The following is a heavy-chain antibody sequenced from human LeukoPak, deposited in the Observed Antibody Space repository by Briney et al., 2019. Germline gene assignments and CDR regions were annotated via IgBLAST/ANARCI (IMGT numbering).Heavy chain of an antibody. Sequence: GRSLRLSCTGSGFAFSDYAITSLRQAPDKGLEWVGFIRSKDYGGTIEYAPSVRGRFTISRDDSNSIAYLQINSLRTEDTGVYYCSREVVVMTAGGPLWKRGHLFWGQG. CDR3: SREVVVMTAGGPLWKRGHLF. CDR1: GFAFSDYA. CDR2: IRSKDYGGTI. J-gene: IGHJ4*02. V-gene: IGHV3-49*03. D-gene: IGHD3-16*02.